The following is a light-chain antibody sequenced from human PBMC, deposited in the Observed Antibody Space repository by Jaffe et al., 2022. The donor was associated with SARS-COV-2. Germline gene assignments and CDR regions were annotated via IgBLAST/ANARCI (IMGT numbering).Light chain of an antibody. V-gene: IGLV2-14*03. CDR2: DVN. CDR3: SSYTSSNTWV. J-gene: IGLJ3*02. CDR1: SSDVGAYSY. Sequence: QSALTQPAFVSGSPGQSITISCTGTSSDVGAYSYVSWYQEHPGKAPKLIIYDVNNRPSGVSNRFSGSKSGNTASLTISGLQAEDEADYYCSSYTSSNTWVFGGGTKLTVL.